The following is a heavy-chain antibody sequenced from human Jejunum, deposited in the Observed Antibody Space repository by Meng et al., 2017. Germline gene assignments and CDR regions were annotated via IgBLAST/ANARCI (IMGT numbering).Heavy chain of an antibody. CDR3: ARQYCSSNTCYYDA. J-gene: IGHJ5*02. CDR2: INTDWSST. V-gene: IGHV3-74*01. Sequence: GESLKISCAASGFTFSSSWMHWVRQAPGEGLVWVSRINTDWSSTTYADSVKGRFTISRDNAKNTLYLQMNSLRAEDTAVYFCARQYCSSNTCYYDAWGQGTLVTVSS. D-gene: IGHD2-2*01. CDR1: GFTFSSSW.